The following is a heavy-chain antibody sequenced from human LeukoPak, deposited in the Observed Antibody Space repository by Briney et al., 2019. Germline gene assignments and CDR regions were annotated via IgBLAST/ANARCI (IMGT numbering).Heavy chain of an antibody. CDR1: GGYISGYY. Sequence: PSETLSLTCTVSGGYISGYYWSWIRQPPGKGLEWIGEVYYNGSTSHNPSFKSRLTISVDMSKKQFSLNLSSVTAADTAVYYCARDFHSRYGGRYLDYWGQGTLVTVSS. J-gene: IGHJ4*02. CDR2: VYYNGST. D-gene: IGHD1-26*01. CDR3: ARDFHSRYGGRYLDY. V-gene: IGHV4-59*01.